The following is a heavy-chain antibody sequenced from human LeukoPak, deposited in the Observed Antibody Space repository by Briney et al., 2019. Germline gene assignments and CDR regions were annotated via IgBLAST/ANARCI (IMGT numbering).Heavy chain of an antibody. D-gene: IGHD6-19*01. CDR1: GYTFTRYA. CDR2: ISTYNGDT. Sequence: ASVRLSCKASGYTFTRYAISWVRQAPGQGLEWMGWISTYNGDTNYAQNLQGRVTMTRDTSTSTAYMELRSLRSDDTAVYYCARDPSNTSGRYIYFDSWSQGTLVTVSS. J-gene: IGHJ4*02. V-gene: IGHV1-18*04. CDR3: ARDPSNTSGRYIYFDS.